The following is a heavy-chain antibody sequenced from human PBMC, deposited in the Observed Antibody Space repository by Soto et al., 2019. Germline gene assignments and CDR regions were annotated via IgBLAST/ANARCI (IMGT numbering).Heavy chain of an antibody. CDR1: GFTFEDFG. CDR2: ITSNGGST. D-gene: IGHD2-21*01. J-gene: IGHJ5*02. Sequence: EEQLVESGGSVVRPGGSLRLSCGASGFTFEDFGMSWVRQAPGKGLEWVSGITSNGGSTGYADSVKGRFTISRDNAKNSLYLQMNSLRGEDTALYFWAIGLWGAYCCGSNCRRRSWGQGTLVTVSS. V-gene: IGHV3-20*04. CDR3: AIGLWGAYCCGSNCRRRS.